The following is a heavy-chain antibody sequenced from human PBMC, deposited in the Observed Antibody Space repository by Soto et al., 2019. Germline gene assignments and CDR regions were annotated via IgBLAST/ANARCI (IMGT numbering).Heavy chain of an antibody. V-gene: IGHV3-48*03. CDR3: ARGPYRNTYNWFDS. D-gene: IGHD5-12*01. CDR2: ISGSGLTI. Sequence: GGSLRLSCAASGFNFRNYAMHWVRQAPGKGLEWVSYISGSGLTIYYADSVKGRFTISRDNAKNSLYLQMNSLGVEDTAVYYCARGPYRNTYNWFDSWGQGTLVTVSS. J-gene: IGHJ5*02. CDR1: GFNFRNYA.